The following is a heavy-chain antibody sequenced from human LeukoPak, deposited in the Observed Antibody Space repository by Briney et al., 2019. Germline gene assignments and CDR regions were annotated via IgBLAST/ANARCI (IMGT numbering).Heavy chain of an antibody. CDR2: IYYSGST. CDR1: GGSISSSNYC. J-gene: IGHJ6*03. Sequence: SETLSLTCTVSGGSISSSNYCWGWSRQPPGKGLEWIGTIYYSGSTYYNPSLKSRVTISVDTSKNQFSLRLSSVAAADPAVYYCASINGGTPFYYYMDVWGKGTTVTVSS. V-gene: IGHV4-39*01. CDR3: ASINGGTPFYYYMDV. D-gene: IGHD3-16*01.